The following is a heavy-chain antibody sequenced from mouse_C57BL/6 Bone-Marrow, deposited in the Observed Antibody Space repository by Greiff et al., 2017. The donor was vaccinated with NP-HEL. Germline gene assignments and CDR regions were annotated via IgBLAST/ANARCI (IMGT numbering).Heavy chain of an antibody. CDR1: RFTFSSYA. Sequence: EVQGVESGGGLVKPGGSLKLSCAASRFTFSSYAMSWVRQTPEKRLEWVATISDGGSYTYYPDNVKGRFTISRDNAKNNLYLQMSHLKSEDTAMYYCARDYYAMDYWGQGTSVTVSS. V-gene: IGHV5-4*01. CDR3: ARDYYAMDY. CDR2: ISDGGSYT. J-gene: IGHJ4*01.